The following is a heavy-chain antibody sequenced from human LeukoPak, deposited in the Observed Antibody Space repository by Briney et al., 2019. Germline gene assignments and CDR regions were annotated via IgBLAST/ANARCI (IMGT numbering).Heavy chain of an antibody. D-gene: IGHD6-13*01. J-gene: IGHJ2*01. V-gene: IGHV4-59*01. CDR2: IYYSGST. CDR1: GGSISSYY. Sequence: PSETLSLTCTVSGGSISSYYCSWIRQPPGKGLEWIGYIYYSGSTNYNPSLKSRVTISVDTSKNQFSLKLSSVTAADTAVYYCARVLYSSSWSFYWYFDLWGRGTMVTVSS. CDR3: ARVLYSSSWSFYWYFDL.